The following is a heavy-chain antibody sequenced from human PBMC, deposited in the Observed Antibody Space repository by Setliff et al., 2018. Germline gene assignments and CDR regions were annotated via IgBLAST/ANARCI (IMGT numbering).Heavy chain of an antibody. D-gene: IGHD1-1*01. CDR2: ISWDDDE. Sequence: ASGLRGEPTQTLTLTCTFSWFSLSASGLAVGWIRQPPGKALEWLALISWDDDEHYNPSLRTRLTISKATSRNQVVLTMTNMDPVDTATYYCAHTGIQPKPNNWFDPWGQGTLVTVSS. CDR1: WFSLSASGLA. V-gene: IGHV2-5*02. CDR3: AHTGIQPKPNNWFDP. J-gene: IGHJ5*02.